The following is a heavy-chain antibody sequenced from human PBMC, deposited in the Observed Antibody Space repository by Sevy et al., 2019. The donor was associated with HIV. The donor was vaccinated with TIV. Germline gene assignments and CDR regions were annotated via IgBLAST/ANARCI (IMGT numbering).Heavy chain of an antibody. CDR1: GYSFISYW. CDR3: ARQVSGDGSTYYHPTNFDY. CDR2: IYPGDSDT. J-gene: IGHJ4*02. D-gene: IGHD3-22*01. V-gene: IGHV5-51*01. Sequence: GESLKISCKGSGYSFISYWIGWVRQMPGKGLEWMGIIYPGDSDTRYSPSFQGQVTISADKSTSTAYLQWSGLKASDTAMYYCARQVSGDGSTYYHPTNFDYRGQGTLVTVSS.